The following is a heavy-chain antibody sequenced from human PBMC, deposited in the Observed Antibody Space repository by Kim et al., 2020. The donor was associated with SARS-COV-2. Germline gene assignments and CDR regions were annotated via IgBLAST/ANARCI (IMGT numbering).Heavy chain of an antibody. CDR2: IYYSGST. Sequence: SETLSLTCTVSGGSISSYYWSWIRQPPGKGLEWIGYIYYSGSTNYNPSLKSRVTISVDTSKNQFSLKLSSVTAADTAVYYCAREAGDSSGYYSAFDIWGQGTMVTVSS. D-gene: IGHD3-22*01. CDR1: GGSISSYY. CDR3: AREAGDSSGYYSAFDI. V-gene: IGHV4-59*01. J-gene: IGHJ3*02.